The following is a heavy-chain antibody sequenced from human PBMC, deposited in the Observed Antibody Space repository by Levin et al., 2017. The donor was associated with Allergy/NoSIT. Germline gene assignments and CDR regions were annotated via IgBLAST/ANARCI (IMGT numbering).Heavy chain of an antibody. Sequence: ASVKVSCKVSGYTLTELSMHWVRQAPGKGLEWMGGFDPEDGETIYAQKFQGRVTMTEDTSTDTAYMELSSLRSEDTAVYYCATGAGGGFWYSLNYWGQGTLVTVSS. CDR1: GYTLTELS. J-gene: IGHJ4*02. D-gene: IGHD6-13*01. CDR3: ATGAGGGFWYSLNY. V-gene: IGHV1-24*01. CDR2: FDPEDGET.